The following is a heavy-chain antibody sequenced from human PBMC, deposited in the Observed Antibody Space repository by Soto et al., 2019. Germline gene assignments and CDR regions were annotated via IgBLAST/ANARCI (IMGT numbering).Heavy chain of an antibody. V-gene: IGHV1-69*13. Sequence: ASVKVSCKASGGSFSTYGINWVRLAPGQGLEWMGGIIPKFGTTNYAQNFQGRVTITADESTNTAYMELRSLRSDDTAVYYCARLGGYYQAFDQWGQGSLVTVSS. J-gene: IGHJ4*02. D-gene: IGHD3-22*01. CDR3: ARLGGYYQAFDQ. CDR1: GGSFSTYG. CDR2: IIPKFGTT.